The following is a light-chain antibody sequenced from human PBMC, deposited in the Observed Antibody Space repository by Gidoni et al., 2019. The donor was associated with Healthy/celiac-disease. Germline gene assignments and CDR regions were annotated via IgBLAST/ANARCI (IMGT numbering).Light chain of an antibody. CDR3: QQRSNWRWT. J-gene: IGKJ1*01. V-gene: IGKV3-11*01. CDR2: DAS. Sequence: EIVLTQSPATLSLSPGERATLSCRASQSVSSYLAGYQQKPGQAPRLLIYDASNRATGIPARFSGSGSGTDFTLTISSLEPEDFAVYYCQQRSNWRWTFXXXTKVEIK. CDR1: QSVSSY.